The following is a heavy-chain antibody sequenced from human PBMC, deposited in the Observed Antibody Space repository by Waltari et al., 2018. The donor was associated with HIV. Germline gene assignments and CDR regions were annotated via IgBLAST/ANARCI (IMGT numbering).Heavy chain of an antibody. Sequence: EVQLVDSGGGLVKQWGSLGSTGAASGFTFSTYDMHWVRQATGKGLEWVSTIAPAGDTYYPGSVKGRFTISRENAKNSLYLQMNSLRAEDTAVYYCAALGSFYSWGQGTLVTVSS. CDR2: IAPAGDT. V-gene: IGHV3-13*01. CDR3: AALGSFYS. CDR1: GFTFSTYD. J-gene: IGHJ5*01. D-gene: IGHD1-26*01.